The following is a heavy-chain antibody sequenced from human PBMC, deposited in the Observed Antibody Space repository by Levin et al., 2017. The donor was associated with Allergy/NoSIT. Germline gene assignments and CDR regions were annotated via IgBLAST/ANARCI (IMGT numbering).Heavy chain of an antibody. V-gene: IGHV4-59*08. J-gene: IGHJ4*02. Sequence: SETLSLTCTVPGDSISSDYWTWFRQPPGQTLEWIAYIYYTGHTNYNPSLKSRASIARKKSNNQFSLTLSSVTVADTALYYCARGLMTIGSVIFSFASWGQGTVVTVSS. CDR1: GDSISSDY. D-gene: IGHD3-10*01. CDR2: IYYTGHT. CDR3: ARGLMTIGSVIFSFAS.